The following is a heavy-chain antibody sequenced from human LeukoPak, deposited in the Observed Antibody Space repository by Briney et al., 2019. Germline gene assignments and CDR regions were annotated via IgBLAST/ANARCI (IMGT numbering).Heavy chain of an antibody. Sequence: PSETLSLTCTVSGGSISSYYWSWIRQPPGKGLEWIGYIYYSGSTNYNPSLKSRVTISVDTSKNQFSLKLSSVTAADTAVYYCARRLETGDLIWFDPWGQGTLVTVSS. CDR3: ARRLETGDLIWFDP. CDR2: IYYSGST. J-gene: IGHJ5*02. CDR1: GGSISSYY. V-gene: IGHV4-59*08. D-gene: IGHD7-27*01.